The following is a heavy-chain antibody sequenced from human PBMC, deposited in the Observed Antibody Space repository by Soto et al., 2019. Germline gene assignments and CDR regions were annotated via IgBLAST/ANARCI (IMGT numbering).Heavy chain of an antibody. V-gene: IGHV4-39*01. CDR1: GGSISSSSYY. J-gene: IGHJ4*02. CDR3: ARRLGMVRGVIPFLLFDY. D-gene: IGHD3-10*01. Sequence: QLQLQESGPGLVKPSETLSLTCTVSGGSISSSSYYWGWIRQPPGKGLEWIGSIYYSGSTYYNPSLKSRVTISVDTSKNQFSLKLSSVTAADTAVYYCARRLGMVRGVIPFLLFDYWGQGTLVTVSS. CDR2: IYYSGST.